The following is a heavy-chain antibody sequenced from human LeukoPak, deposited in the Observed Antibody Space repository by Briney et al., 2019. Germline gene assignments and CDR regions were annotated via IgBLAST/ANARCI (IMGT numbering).Heavy chain of an antibody. J-gene: IGHJ4*02. D-gene: IGHD4-23*01. CDR3: AKVDFGGNYYFEY. V-gene: IGHV3-30*18. CDR2: ISYDGSNE. Sequence: GGSLRLSCAASGFTFSSYGMHWVRQAPGKGLEWVAVISYDGSNEYYVDSVKGRFTISRDNTKNTLYLQMNSLRAEDTAVYYCAKVDFGGNYYFEYWGQGTLVTVSS. CDR1: GFTFSSYG.